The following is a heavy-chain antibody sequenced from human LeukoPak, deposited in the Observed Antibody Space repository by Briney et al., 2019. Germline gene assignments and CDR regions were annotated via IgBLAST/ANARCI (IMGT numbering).Heavy chain of an antibody. D-gene: IGHD2-2*01. CDR2: ISGSGGST. CDR3: AKASLSGVVPAAISY. CDR1: GFTFSSYA. V-gene: IGHV3-23*01. J-gene: IGHJ4*02. Sequence: GGSQRLSCAASGFTFSSYAMSWVRQAPGKGLEWVSAISGSGGSTYYADSVKGRFIISRDNSKNTLYLQMNSLRAEDTAVYYCAKASLSGVVPAAISYWGQGTLVTVSS.